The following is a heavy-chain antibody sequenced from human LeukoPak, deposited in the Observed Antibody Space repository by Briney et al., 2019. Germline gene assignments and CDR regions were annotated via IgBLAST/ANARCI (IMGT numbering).Heavy chain of an antibody. CDR3: AGAAGREQAY. Sequence: GSLRLSCAASGFTFTSYWMTWVRQAPGKGLEWVANIQQDGSEKNYVDSAKGRFTISRDNTKNSLYLQMNSLRAEDTAVYYCAGAAGREQAYWGQGTQVTVSS. CDR1: GFTFTSYW. D-gene: IGHD6-25*01. CDR2: IQQDGSEK. J-gene: IGHJ4*02. V-gene: IGHV3-7*01.